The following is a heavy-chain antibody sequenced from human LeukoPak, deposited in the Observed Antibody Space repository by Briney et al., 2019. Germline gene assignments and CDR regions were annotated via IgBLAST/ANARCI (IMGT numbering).Heavy chain of an antibody. CDR1: GYTFSIYD. CDR3: ARVGRSAMVTGYYFDY. D-gene: IGHD5-18*01. V-gene: IGHV1-8*01. J-gene: IGHJ4*02. CDR2: MQPYSGDT. Sequence: ASVKVSCKASGYTFSIYDINWVRQAPGQGLEWLACMQPYSGDTDYAQKFQGRLTMTRNSSTNTVYMELSSLTSEDTAVYYCARVGRSAMVTGYYFDYWGQGTLVTVSS.